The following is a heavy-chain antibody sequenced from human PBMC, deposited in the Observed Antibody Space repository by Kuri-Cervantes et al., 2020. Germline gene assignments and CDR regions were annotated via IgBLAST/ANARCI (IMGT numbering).Heavy chain of an antibody. CDR1: GFSFSSCA. D-gene: IGHD3-22*01. J-gene: IGHJ3*02. V-gene: IGHV3-33*08. CDR3: ARDYYDSSGGAFDI. CDR2: IWYDGSNK. Sequence: GESLKISCAASGFSFSSCAMHWVRQAPGKGLEWVAVIWYDGSNKYYADSVKGRFTISRDNSKNTLYLQMNSLRAEDTAVYYCARDYYDSSGGAFDIWGQGTMVTVSS.